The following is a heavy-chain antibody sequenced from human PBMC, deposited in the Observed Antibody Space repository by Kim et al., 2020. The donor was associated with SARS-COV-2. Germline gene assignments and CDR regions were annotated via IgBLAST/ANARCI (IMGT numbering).Heavy chain of an antibody. CDR1: GFTFSSYA. J-gene: IGHJ6*02. CDR2: ISYDGSNK. V-gene: IGHV3-30*04. CDR3: AREKVGLSSSSQTVYYYYGMDV. D-gene: IGHD6-13*01. Sequence: GGSLRLSCAASGFTFSSYAMHWVRQAPGKGLEWVAVISYDGSNKYYADSVKGRFTISRDNSKNTLYLQMNSLRAEDTAVYYCAREKVGLSSSSQTVYYYYGMDVWGQGTTVTVSS.